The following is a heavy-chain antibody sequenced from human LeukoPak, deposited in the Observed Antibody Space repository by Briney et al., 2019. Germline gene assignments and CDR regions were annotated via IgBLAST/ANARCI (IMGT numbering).Heavy chain of an antibody. CDR1: GGXISSYY. CDR3: ARDAAVAGTVVGLDY. J-gene: IGHJ4*02. V-gene: IGHV4-59*01. Sequence: SETLSLTCTVSGGXISSYYCSWIRQPPGKGLEWIGYIYYSGSTNYNPSLKSRVTISVDTSKNQFSLKLSSVTAADTAVYFCARDAAVAGTVVGLDYWGQGTLVTVSS. CDR2: IYYSGST. D-gene: IGHD6-19*01.